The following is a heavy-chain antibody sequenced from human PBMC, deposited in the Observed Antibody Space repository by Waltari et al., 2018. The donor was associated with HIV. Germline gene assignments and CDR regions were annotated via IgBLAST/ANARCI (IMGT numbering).Heavy chain of an antibody. D-gene: IGHD3-22*01. Sequence: EVQLVESGGGLIQPGGSLRLACAAPGFAVIHNYMSWVRQAPGTGMEWGSLIYSNATTYYADSGKGRFTISRDNSKNPLYLQMNSLRADDTAVYFCATVLVRTSWVITTAPFDYWGQGTLVTVSS. CDR3: ATVLVRTSWVITTAPFDY. V-gene: IGHV3-53*01. J-gene: IGHJ4*02. CDR1: GFAVIHNY. CDR2: IYSNATT.